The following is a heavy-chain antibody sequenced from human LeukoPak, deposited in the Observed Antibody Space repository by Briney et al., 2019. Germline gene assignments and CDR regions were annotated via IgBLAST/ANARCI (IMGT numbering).Heavy chain of an antibody. CDR3: VKGGGYSYSYAMDV. V-gene: IGHV3-23*01. D-gene: IGHD2-15*01. CDR1: GFIFSKYG. CDR2: IIGSGGTT. J-gene: IGHJ6*02. Sequence: PGGSLRLSCAASGFIFSKYGMSWVRQAPGKGLEWVSSIIGSGGTTYTADSVKGRFIISRDNSRNTLFLQMNILSTDDTAVYFCVKGGGYSYSYAMDVWGQGTTVTVSS.